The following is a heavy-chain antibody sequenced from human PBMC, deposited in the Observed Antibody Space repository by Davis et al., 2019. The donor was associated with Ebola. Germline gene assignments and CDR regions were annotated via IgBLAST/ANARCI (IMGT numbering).Heavy chain of an antibody. D-gene: IGHD3-9*01. V-gene: IGHV3-30*18. Sequence: GESLKISCAASGFTVSSNYMSWVRQAPGKGLEWVAVISYDGSNKYYADSVKGRFTISRDNSKNTLYLQMNSLRAEDTAVYYCAKGDFDWLLPPTYGMDVWGQGTTVTVSS. CDR3: AKGDFDWLLPPTYGMDV. J-gene: IGHJ6*02. CDR1: GFTVSSNY. CDR2: ISYDGSNK.